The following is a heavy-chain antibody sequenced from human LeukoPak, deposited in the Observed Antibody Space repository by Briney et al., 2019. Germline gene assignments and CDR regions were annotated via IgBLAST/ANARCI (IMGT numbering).Heavy chain of an antibody. V-gene: IGHV4-31*03. CDR3: ARGAPPDS. CDR2: IYNSGST. CDR1: VASFKTGDYY. J-gene: IGHJ4*02. Sequence: QTLALTCIVSVASFKTGDYYWNWIPQHPGKGVGWIGYIYNSGSTYYNPSIKSRATISVDTSKNHFSLRLTSVTAADSAVYYCARGAPPDSWGQGTLVTVSS.